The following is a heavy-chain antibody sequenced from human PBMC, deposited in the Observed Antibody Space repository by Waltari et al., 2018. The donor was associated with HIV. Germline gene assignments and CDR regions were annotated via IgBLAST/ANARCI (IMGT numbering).Heavy chain of an antibody. CDR1: GFTVSNNY. V-gene: IGHV3-53*01. D-gene: IGHD3-22*01. Sequence: EVQMVESGGGLIQPGGSLRLSCAASGFTVSNNYMRWGSQGSGKGLEEVSVIYSGCSTYYAGSVKGRFTISRHNSKITLYLKMNSLRAEDTAVYYCARMPLSDSSGYEYFQHWGQGTLVTVSS. CDR3: ARMPLSDSSGYEYFQH. CDR2: IYSGCST. J-gene: IGHJ1*01.